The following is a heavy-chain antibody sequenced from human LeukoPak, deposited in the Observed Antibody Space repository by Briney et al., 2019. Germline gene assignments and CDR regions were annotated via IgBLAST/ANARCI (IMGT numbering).Heavy chain of an antibody. V-gene: IGHV4-59*01. Sequence: PSETLSPTCTVSGGSISSYYWSWIRQPPGKGLEWIGYIYYSGSTNYNPSLKSRVTISVDTSKNQFSLKLSSVTAADTAVYYCARTVDYDFWSGPYYMDVWGKGTTVTVSS. CDR2: IYYSGST. CDR3: ARTVDYDFWSGPYYMDV. J-gene: IGHJ6*03. D-gene: IGHD3-3*01. CDR1: GGSISSYY.